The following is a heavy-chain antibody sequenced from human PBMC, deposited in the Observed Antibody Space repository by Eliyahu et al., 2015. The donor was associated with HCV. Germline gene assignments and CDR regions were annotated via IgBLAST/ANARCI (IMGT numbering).Heavy chain of an antibody. CDR2: XHHSGDT. CDR1: GVSISSSFSHW. V-gene: IGHV4-4*02. CDR3: ARGRDYIWGT. D-gene: IGHD3-16*01. J-gene: IGHJ5*02. Sequence: LVKPSGTLSLTCAVSGVSISSSFSHWWSWVRQPPGKGLEWIGEXHHSGDTNYNPSFKSRVTMSVDTSKNQFSLKLDSMTAADTATYHCARGRDYIWGTWGQGTLVTVSS.